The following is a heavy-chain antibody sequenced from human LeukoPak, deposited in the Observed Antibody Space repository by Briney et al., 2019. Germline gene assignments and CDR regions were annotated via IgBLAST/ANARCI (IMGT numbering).Heavy chain of an antibody. CDR2: IFLIFGKA. CDR3: ARGSRDYVWGSYRPWYWFDP. Sequence: GASVKASCKASGGTFSSYAISWVRQAPGQGLEWMGGIFLIFGKANYAQKFKGRVTITAEESKSTAYMELSSLRSEDTAVYYCARGSRDYVWGSYRPWYWFDPWGQGTLVTVSS. D-gene: IGHD3-16*02. CDR1: GGTFSSYA. V-gene: IGHV1-69*01. J-gene: IGHJ5*02.